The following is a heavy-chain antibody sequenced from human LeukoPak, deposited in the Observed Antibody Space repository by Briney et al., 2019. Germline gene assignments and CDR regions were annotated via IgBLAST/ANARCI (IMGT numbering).Heavy chain of an antibody. CDR2: MNPNSGNT. D-gene: IGHD2-2*01. J-gene: IGHJ6*03. CDR1: GYTFTRYD. Sequence: ASVKVSCKASGYTFTRYDINWVRQAPGQGLGWMGWMNPNSGNTGYAQKFQGRVTMTRNTSISTAYMELSSLRSEDTAVYYCAGGEVPAANDYYYMDVWGKGTTVTVSS. CDR3: AGGEVPAANDYYYMDV. V-gene: IGHV1-8*01.